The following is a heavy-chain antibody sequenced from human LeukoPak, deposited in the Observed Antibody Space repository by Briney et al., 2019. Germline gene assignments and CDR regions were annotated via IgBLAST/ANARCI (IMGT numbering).Heavy chain of an antibody. CDR2: ISWNSGSI. D-gene: IGHD3-10*01. J-gene: IGHJ6*02. CDR1: GFTFSGSA. V-gene: IGHV3-9*01. CDR3: AKDLRGYYYYGMDV. Sequence: TGGSLRLSCAASGFTFSGSAMHWVRQAPGKGLEWVSGISWNSGSIGYADSVKGRFTISRNNAKNSLYLQMNSLRAEDTALYYCAKDLRGYYYYGMDVWGQGTTVTVSS.